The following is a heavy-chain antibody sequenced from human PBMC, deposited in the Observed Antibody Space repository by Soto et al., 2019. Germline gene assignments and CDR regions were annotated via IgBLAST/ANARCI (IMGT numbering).Heavy chain of an antibody. D-gene: IGHD1-1*01. V-gene: IGHV3-30-3*01. Sequence: SGGSLRLSCAASGFTFSSYAMHWVRQAPGKGLEWVAVISYDGSNKYYADSVKGRFTISRDNSKNTLYLQMNSLRADDTAVYYCARAVNWNEFDPWGQGTLVTVSS. CDR1: GFTFSSYA. CDR3: ARAVNWNEFDP. CDR2: ISYDGSNK. J-gene: IGHJ5*02.